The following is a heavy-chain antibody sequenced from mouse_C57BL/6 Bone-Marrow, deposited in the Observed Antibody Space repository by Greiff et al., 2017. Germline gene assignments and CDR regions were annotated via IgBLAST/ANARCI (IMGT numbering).Heavy chain of an antibody. J-gene: IGHJ4*01. CDR1: GFTFSSYA. Sequence: DVMLVESGGGLVKPGGSLKLSCAASGFTFSSYAMSWVRQTPQKRLEWVATISDGGSYTYYPDNVKGRFTISRDNAKNNLYLQMSHLKSEDTAMYYCARDRGYTYWYAMDYWGQGTSVTVSS. CDR2: ISDGGSYT. CDR3: ARDRGYTYWYAMDY. V-gene: IGHV5-4*01. D-gene: IGHD2-2*01.